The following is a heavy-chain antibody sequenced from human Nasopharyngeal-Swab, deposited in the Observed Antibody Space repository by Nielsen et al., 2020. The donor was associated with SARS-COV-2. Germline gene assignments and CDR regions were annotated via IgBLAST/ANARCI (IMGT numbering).Heavy chain of an antibody. J-gene: IGHJ6*02. Sequence: GESLKIPCAASGFTFSSYSMNWVRQAPGKGLEWVSSISSSSSYIYYADSVKGRFTISRDNAKNSLYLQMNSLRAEDTAVYYCARASSPEYYYYYYGMDVWGQGTTVTVSS. CDR2: ISSSSSYI. D-gene: IGHD6-13*01. CDR1: GFTFSSYS. V-gene: IGHV3-21*01. CDR3: ARASSPEYYYYYYGMDV.